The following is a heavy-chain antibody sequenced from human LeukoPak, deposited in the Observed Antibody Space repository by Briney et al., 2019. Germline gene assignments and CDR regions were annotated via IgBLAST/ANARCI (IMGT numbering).Heavy chain of an antibody. D-gene: IGHD6-19*01. Sequence: GGSLRLSCAASGFTFSSYSMNWVRQAPGKGLEWVSSISSSSSYIYYADSMKGRFTISRDNAKNSLYLQMNSLRAEDTAVYYCARGGSSSGWQIDYWGQGTLVTVSS. J-gene: IGHJ4*02. CDR3: ARGGSSSGWQIDY. V-gene: IGHV3-21*01. CDR1: GFTFSSYS. CDR2: ISSSSSYI.